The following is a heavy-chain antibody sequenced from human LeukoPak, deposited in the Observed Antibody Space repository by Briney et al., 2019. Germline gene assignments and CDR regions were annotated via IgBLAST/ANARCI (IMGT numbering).Heavy chain of an antibody. CDR3: AGAGYSGNYYYYFDF. Sequence: GASVKLSCKASGYXFTGYYMHWVRQAPGQGLEWVGWINPDSGGTNYAQKFQGRVTMTRDTSTSTVYMQLSRLRSGDTAVFYCAGAGYSGNYYYYFDFWGQGTLVTVSS. CDR1: GYXFTGYY. D-gene: IGHD1-26*01. CDR2: INPDSGGT. J-gene: IGHJ4*02. V-gene: IGHV1-2*02.